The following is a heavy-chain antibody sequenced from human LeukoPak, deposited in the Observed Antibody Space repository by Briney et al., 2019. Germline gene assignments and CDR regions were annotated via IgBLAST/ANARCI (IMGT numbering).Heavy chain of an antibody. CDR3: ARDLRLTTIFGVVSN. Sequence: GGSLRLSCAASGFTVSSNYMSWVRQAPGKGLGWVSVIYSGGSTYYADSVKGRFTISRDNSMNTLYLQMNSLRAEDTAVYYCARDLRLTTIFGVVSNWGQGTLVTVSS. V-gene: IGHV3-66*02. D-gene: IGHD3-3*01. CDR2: IYSGGST. CDR1: GFTVSSNY. J-gene: IGHJ4*02.